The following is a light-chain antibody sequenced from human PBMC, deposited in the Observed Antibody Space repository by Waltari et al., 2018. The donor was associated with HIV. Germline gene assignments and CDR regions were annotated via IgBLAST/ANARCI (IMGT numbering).Light chain of an antibody. V-gene: IGKV2-28*01. J-gene: IGKJ2*01. CDR3: MQGLQTPYT. CDR1: QSLLHSNGDTW. Sequence: DIVMTQSPLSLPVTPAESASISCRSTQSLLHSNGDTWLVWYLQKPGESPQALIYFASTRASGVPDRFSGSGSGTDVTLYISRVGAEDVGLYYYMQGLQTPYTFGEGTKLDMK. CDR2: FAS.